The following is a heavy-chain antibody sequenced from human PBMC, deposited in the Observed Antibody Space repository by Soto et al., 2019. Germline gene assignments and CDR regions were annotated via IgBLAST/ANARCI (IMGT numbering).Heavy chain of an antibody. Sequence: EVQLVESGGGLVKPGGSLRLSCAASGVTFSSFSFNWVRQAPGKGLEWVSFILSSGGFIYYAESVKGRFTISRDNAKNPMYLQMNSVKYEDTALYYCERDSGDELVRRGFYYYYMDVWGKGTTVTVSS. J-gene: IGHJ6*03. CDR3: ERDSGDELVRRGFYYYYMDV. CDR2: ILSSGGFI. D-gene: IGHD6-6*01. V-gene: IGHV3-21*01. CDR1: GVTFSSFS.